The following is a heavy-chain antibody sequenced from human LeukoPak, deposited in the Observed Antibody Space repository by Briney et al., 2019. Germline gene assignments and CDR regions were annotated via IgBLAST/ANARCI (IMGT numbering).Heavy chain of an antibody. D-gene: IGHD3-10*01. V-gene: IGHV4-59*01. CDR1: GGSISSYY. CDR3: AGNGAYGSGSYYPIDL. J-gene: IGHJ5*02. Sequence: PSETLSLTCTVSGGSISSYYWSWIRQPPGKGLEWIGCVFYNGNTNYNPSLKGRVTMSLDMSKNHFSLKLTSVTAADTAVYHCAGNGAYGSGSYYPIDLWGQGTLVTVSS. CDR2: VFYNGNT.